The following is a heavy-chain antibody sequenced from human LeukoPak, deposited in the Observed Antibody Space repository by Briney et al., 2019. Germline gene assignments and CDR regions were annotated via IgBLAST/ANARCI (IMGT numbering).Heavy chain of an antibody. J-gene: IGHJ6*03. CDR2: IYHSGST. V-gene: IGHV4-38-2*01. Sequence: SETLSLTCAVSGYSISSGYYWGWIRQPPGKGLEWIGSIYHSGSTYYNPSLKSRVTISVDTSKNQFSLKLSSVTAADTAVYYCARRTRSFSYTYGDAYYYYYMDVWGKGTTVIAS. D-gene: IGHD5-18*01. CDR3: ARRTRSFSYTYGDAYYYYYMDV. CDR1: GYSISSGYY.